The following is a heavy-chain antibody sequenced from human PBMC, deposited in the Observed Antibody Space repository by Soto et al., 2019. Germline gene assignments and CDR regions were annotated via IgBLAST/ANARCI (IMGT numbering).Heavy chain of an antibody. Sequence: SETLSLTCTVSGGSISSYYWSWIRQPPGKGLEWIGYIYYSGSTNYNPSLKSRVTISVDTSKNQFSLKLSSVTAADTAVYYCARWRYYDILTGYFGWFDPWGQGTLVTVSS. CDR2: IYYSGST. J-gene: IGHJ5*02. CDR3: ARWRYYDILTGYFGWFDP. CDR1: GGSISSYY. D-gene: IGHD3-9*01. V-gene: IGHV4-59*01.